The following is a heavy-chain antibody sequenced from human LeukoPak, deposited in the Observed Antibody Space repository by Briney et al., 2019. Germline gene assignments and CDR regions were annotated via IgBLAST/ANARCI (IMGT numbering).Heavy chain of an antibody. V-gene: IGHV4-61*02. Sequence: SETLSLTCTVSGDSISSDDYYWSWIRQPAGKGLEWIVRFSASGNNNYNPSLKSRLTISVDTSKNPFSLNLTSVTAADTAVYYCARATRYCIGGYCSNSFDPWGQGTLVTVSS. CDR2: FSASGNN. CDR1: GDSISSDDYY. CDR3: ARATRYCIGGYCSNSFDP. D-gene: IGHD2-15*01. J-gene: IGHJ5*02.